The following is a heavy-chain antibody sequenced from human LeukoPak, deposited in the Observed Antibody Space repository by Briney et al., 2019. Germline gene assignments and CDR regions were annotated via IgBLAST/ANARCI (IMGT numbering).Heavy chain of an antibody. J-gene: IGHJ4*02. CDR1: GFTFSDYY. Sequence: GGSLRLSCTVSGFTFSDYYMSWVRQAPGKGLEWVSYISSSGSMLHYADSVEGRFTISRDNGKSSLYLQMGSLRVEDTAVYYCTRRPYSSSWYYFDYWGQGTLVTVSS. CDR3: TRRPYSSSWYYFDY. D-gene: IGHD6-13*01. CDR2: ISSSGSML. V-gene: IGHV3-11*04.